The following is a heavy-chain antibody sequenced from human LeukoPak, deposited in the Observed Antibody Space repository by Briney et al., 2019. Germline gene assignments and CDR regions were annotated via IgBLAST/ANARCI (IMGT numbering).Heavy chain of an antibody. CDR1: GFTFSNAF. CDR3: TTDPVGATPY. Sequence: GGSLRLSCAASGFTFSNAFMSWVRQAPGKGLEWVGRIKSKTDGGTTDYAAPVKGRFAISRDDSENTLFLQMNSLKTEDTAVYYCTTDPVGATPYWGRGTLVTVSS. CDR2: IKSKTDGGTT. V-gene: IGHV3-15*01. J-gene: IGHJ4*02. D-gene: IGHD1-26*01.